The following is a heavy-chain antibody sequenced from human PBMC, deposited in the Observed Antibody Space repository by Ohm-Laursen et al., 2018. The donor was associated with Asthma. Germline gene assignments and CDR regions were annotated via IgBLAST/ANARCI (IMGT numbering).Heavy chain of an antibody. CDR3: ARGTFYYESTGYYFFDH. CDR1: GGSISVFN. D-gene: IGHD3-22*01. V-gene: IGHV4-59*12. Sequence: SDTLSLTCSVSGGSISVFNWSWIRQPPGKGLEWIGYVFDSGSTHYNPSLKSRVTMSVAMSKNQFSLKLSPVTAADTAVYYCARGTFYYESTGYYFFDHWGQGTLVTVSS. CDR2: VFDSGST. J-gene: IGHJ4*02.